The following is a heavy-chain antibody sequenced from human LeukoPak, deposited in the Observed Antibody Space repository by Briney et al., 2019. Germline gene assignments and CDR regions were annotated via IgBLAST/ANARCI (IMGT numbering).Heavy chain of an antibody. CDR2: ISSSSSYI. CDR3: AKRKEIFTSYYFDY. J-gene: IGHJ4*02. V-gene: IGHV3-21*04. D-gene: IGHD3-3*01. CDR1: GFTFSSYS. Sequence: GGSLRLSCAASGFTFSSYSMIWVRQAPGKGLEWVSSISSSSSYIYYADSVKGRFTISRDNSKNTLYLQMNSLRAEDTAVYYCAKRKEIFTSYYFDYWGQGTLVTVSS.